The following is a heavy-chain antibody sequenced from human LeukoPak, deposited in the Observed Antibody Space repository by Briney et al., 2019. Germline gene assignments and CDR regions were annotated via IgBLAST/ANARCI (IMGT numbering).Heavy chain of an antibody. V-gene: IGHV3-21*01. CDR3: ARETTVTFDY. Sequence: PGGSLRLSRAASGFTFSSYSMNWVRQAPGKGLEWVSSISSSSSYIYYADSVKGRFTISRDNAKNSLYLQMNSLRAEDTAVYYCARETTVTFDYWGQGTLVTVSS. CDR1: GFTFSSYS. J-gene: IGHJ4*02. CDR2: ISSSSSYI. D-gene: IGHD4-17*01.